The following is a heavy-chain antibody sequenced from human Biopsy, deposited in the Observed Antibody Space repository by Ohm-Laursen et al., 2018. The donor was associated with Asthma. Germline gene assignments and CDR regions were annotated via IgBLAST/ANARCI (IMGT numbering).Heavy chain of an antibody. J-gene: IGHJ4*02. CDR2: INAGNGNT. V-gene: IGHV1-3*01. Sequence: SVKVSCNASGYTFTSYAMHWVRQAPGQRLEWMGWINAGNGNTKYSQKFQGRVTIIRDTSASTAYMELSSLRSEDTAVYYCARPYYDSSGYYYENLSFDYWGQGTLVTVSS. D-gene: IGHD3-22*01. CDR3: ARPYYDSSGYYYENLSFDY. CDR1: GYTFTSYA.